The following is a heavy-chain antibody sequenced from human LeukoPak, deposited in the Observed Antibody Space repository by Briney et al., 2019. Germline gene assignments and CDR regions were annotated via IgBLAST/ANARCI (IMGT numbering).Heavy chain of an antibody. CDR1: SGSISSYY. J-gene: IGHJ5*02. CDR3: ARDSGTTGEVKFDP. D-gene: IGHD3-10*01. CDR2: IYTSGST. Sequence: SETLSLTCTVSSGSISSYYWSWIRQPAGKGLEWIGRIYTSGSTDYNPSLKSRVTMSVDTSKNQFSLKLSSVPAADTAVYYCARDSGTTGEVKFDPWGQGTLVTVSS. V-gene: IGHV4-4*07.